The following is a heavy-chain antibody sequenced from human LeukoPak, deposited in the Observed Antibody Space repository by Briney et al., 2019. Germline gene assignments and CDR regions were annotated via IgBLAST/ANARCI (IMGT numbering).Heavy chain of an antibody. D-gene: IGHD6-13*01. V-gene: IGHV3-23*01. J-gene: IGHJ4*02. CDR1: GFTFSSYA. Sequence: GGSLRLSCAASGFTFSSYAMSWVRQAPGKGLEWVSAISGSGGSTYYADSVKGRFTISRDNSKNTLFLQMNSLRLEDTAVYYCAKTASSSWGFFDYWGQGTLVTVSS. CDR2: ISGSGGST. CDR3: AKTASSSWGFFDY.